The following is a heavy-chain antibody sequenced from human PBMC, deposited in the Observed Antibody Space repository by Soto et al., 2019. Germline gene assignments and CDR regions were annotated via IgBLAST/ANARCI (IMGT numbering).Heavy chain of an antibody. Sequence: LRLSCAASGFTFSSYGMHWVRQAPGKGLEWVAVISYDGSNKYYADSVKGRFTISRDNSKNTLYLQMNSLRAEDTAVYYCAKDGAVNAFDIWGQGTMVTVSS. D-gene: IGHD4-17*01. V-gene: IGHV3-30*18. CDR2: ISYDGSNK. J-gene: IGHJ3*02. CDR1: GFTFSSYG. CDR3: AKDGAVNAFDI.